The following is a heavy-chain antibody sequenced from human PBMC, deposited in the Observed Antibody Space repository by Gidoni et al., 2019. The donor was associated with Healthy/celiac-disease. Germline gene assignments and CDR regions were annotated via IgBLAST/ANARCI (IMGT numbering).Heavy chain of an antibody. CDR1: GGSISRGSYY. CDR2: IYTSGST. J-gene: IGHJ4*02. V-gene: IGHV4-61*02. Sequence: QVQLQESGPGLVKPSQTLSLTCTVSGGSISRGSYYWSWIRQPAGKGLEWIGRIYTSGSTNYNPSLKSRVTISVDTSKNQFSLKLSSVTAADTAVYYCARGTLLRSTDYWGQGTLVTVSS. CDR3: ARGTLLRSTDY. D-gene: IGHD3-3*01.